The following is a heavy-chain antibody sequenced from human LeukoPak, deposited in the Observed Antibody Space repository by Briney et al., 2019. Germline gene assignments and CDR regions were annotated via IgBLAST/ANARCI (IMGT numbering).Heavy chain of an antibody. CDR3: AREGYCSSTSCLGYSQH. CDR2: IYYSGST. Sequence: SETLSLTCTVSGGSISSYYWSWIRHPPGKGLEWIGYIYYSGSTNYNPSLKSRVTISVDTSKNQFSLKLSSVTAADTAVYYCAREGYCSSTSCLGYSQHWGRGTLVTVSS. CDR1: GGSISSYY. D-gene: IGHD2-2*01. V-gene: IGHV4-59*01. J-gene: IGHJ1*01.